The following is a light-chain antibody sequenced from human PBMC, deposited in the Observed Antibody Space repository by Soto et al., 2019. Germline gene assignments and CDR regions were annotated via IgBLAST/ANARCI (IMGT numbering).Light chain of an antibody. J-gene: IGLJ2*01. V-gene: IGLV1-44*01. CDR1: SSNIGANP. CDR3: EAWDDSLYGAV. Sequence: QSVLTQPPSASGTPGQRFTISGSGSSSNIGANPINWYQQLPGTAPKLLIYNNDQRPSGVPDRFSASKSGTSASLAISGLQSEDEADYYCEAWDDSLYGAVLGGGTKLTVL. CDR2: NND.